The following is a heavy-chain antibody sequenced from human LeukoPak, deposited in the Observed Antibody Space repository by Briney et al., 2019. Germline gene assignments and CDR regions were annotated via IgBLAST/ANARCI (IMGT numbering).Heavy chain of an antibody. CDR1: GFTFSAAW. CDR2: IKSRTDGGTT. J-gene: IGHJ4*02. Sequence: GGSLRLSCAASGFTFSAAWMTWVRQAPGKGLECVGRIKSRTDGGTTDYATPVKGRFAISRDDSKNTLYLQMNSLKIEDTGVYYCTTVGSSWGFDYWGPGTLVTVSS. D-gene: IGHD6-13*01. V-gene: IGHV3-15*01. CDR3: TTVGSSWGFDY.